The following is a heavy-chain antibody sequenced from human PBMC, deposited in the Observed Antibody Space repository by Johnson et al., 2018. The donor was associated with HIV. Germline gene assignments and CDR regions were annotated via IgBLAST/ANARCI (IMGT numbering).Heavy chain of an antibody. D-gene: IGHD4-17*01. CDR3: ARDVTKDAFDI. V-gene: IGHV3-30*04. CDR2: ISYDGSDK. J-gene: IGHJ3*02. Sequence: VTLVESGGGVVQPGRSLRLSCAASGFTFSSYAMHWVRQAPGKGLEWVAVISYDGSDKYYAASVKGRFTISRDNSKNTLYLQMNSLRAEDTAVYCCARDVTKDAFDIWGQGTMVTVSS. CDR1: GFTFSSYA.